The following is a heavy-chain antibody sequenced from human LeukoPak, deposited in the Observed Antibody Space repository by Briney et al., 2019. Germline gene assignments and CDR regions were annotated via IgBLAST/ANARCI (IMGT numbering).Heavy chain of an antibody. CDR3: ATLPPWGIAAANFDY. V-gene: IGHV1-24*01. D-gene: IGHD6-13*01. J-gene: IGHJ4*02. CDR2: FDPEDGET. CDR1: GYTLPQLS. Sequence: ASVKVSSQVSGYTLPQLSMHLVRQAPGKGLEWLGAFDPEDGETIYAQKFQGRVTMTEDTSTDTAYLELSSLRSEDTAVYYCATLPPWGIAAANFDYWGQGTLVTVSS.